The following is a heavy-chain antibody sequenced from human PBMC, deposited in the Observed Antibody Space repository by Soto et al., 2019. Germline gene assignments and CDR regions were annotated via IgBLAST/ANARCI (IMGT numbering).Heavy chain of an antibody. V-gene: IGHV3-23*01. Sequence: GGSLRLSCAASGFTFSSYSMSWVRQAPGKGLEWVSGFRTSGDGGTTYYADSVKGRFTIPRDNSKNMLFLQMNSLRAEDTAIYYCAKKVNSGPGSQYFDYWGQGTLVTVSS. CDR1: GFTFSSYS. CDR3: AKKVNSGPGSQYFDY. J-gene: IGHJ4*02. D-gene: IGHD3-10*01. CDR2: FRTSGDGGTT.